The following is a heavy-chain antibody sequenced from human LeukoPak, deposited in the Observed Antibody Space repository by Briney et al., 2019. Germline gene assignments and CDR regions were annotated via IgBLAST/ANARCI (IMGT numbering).Heavy chain of an antibody. V-gene: IGHV5-51*01. Sequence: GESLKISCKGSGYSFTSYWSGWVGQMPGKGLEGMGIIYAGDSDTRYSPSFHGPVTISADKSISTASLQWSSLKASDTPMYYCARLQGGSARYYGPLSYYYGMDVWGQGTTVTVSS. CDR3: ARLQGGSARYYGPLSYYYGMDV. CDR1: GYSFTSYW. CDR2: IYAGDSDT. J-gene: IGHJ6*02. D-gene: IGHD3-10*01.